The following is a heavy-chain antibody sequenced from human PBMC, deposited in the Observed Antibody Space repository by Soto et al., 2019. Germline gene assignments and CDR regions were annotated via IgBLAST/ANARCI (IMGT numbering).Heavy chain of an antibody. J-gene: IGHJ3*02. CDR2: ISAYNGNT. CDR1: GYTFSNYG. D-gene: IGHD3-16*01. Sequence: GASVKVSCKASGYTFSNYGISWVRQAPGQGLEWMGWISAYNGNTNYEQKFQGRVTMTTDTSTSTAYMELRSLRSDDTAVYYCARDLIPYYPRGEAFDIWGQGTMVTVSS. CDR3: ARDLIPYYPRGEAFDI. V-gene: IGHV1-18*01.